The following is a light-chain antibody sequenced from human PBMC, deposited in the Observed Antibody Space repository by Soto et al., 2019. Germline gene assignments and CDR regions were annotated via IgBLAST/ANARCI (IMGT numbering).Light chain of an antibody. CDR1: QRISSY. CDR2: AAS. J-gene: IGKJ1*01. Sequence: DIQMTQSPSSLSASVGDRFAITCLASQRISSYLNWYQQKPGKAPKLLIYAASSLQSGVPSRFSGSGSGTDFTLTISCLQSEDFATDCCKDSNSYSEAFGQGTKVDIK. CDR3: KDSNSYSEA. V-gene: IGKV1-39*01.